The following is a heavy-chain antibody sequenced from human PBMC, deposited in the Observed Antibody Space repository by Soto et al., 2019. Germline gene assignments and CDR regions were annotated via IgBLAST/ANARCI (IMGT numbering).Heavy chain of an antibody. CDR2: IIPIFGTA. D-gene: IGHD3-10*01. Sequence: VASVKVSCKASGVTFSSYAISWVRQAPGQGLEWMGGIIPIFGTANYAQKFQGRVTITADESTSTAYMELSSLRSEDTAVYYCARDRVSPFRGADNWFDPWGQGTLVTVSS. J-gene: IGHJ5*02. CDR1: GVTFSSYA. V-gene: IGHV1-69*13. CDR3: ARDRVSPFRGADNWFDP.